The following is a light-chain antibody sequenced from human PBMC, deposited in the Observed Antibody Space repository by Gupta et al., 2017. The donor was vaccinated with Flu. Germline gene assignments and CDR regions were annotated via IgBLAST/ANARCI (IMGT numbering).Light chain of an antibody. Sequence: PATLSLSPGERATLSCRASQSVSSYLAWYQQKPGQAPRLLISDASIRATAIPARFSGSGSGTDFTLTISSLQPEDFAVYYCQQRSNWPITFGQGTXLEIK. CDR1: QSVSSY. CDR2: DAS. CDR3: QQRSNWPIT. V-gene: IGKV3-11*01. J-gene: IGKJ5*01.